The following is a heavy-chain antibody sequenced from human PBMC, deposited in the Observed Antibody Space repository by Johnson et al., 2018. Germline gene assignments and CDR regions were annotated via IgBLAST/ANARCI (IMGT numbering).Heavy chain of an antibody. CDR1: GFTLSSYW. J-gene: IGHJ3*02. Sequence: VQLQEAGGGLVQPVGSLRLSCAASGFTLSSYWMHWVRQAPVKGLVWVSRFNSDDSSTNYADSVKGRFTFSRDNAKNTLYLQMNSLRAEDTAVYYCARGMAVGAFVAFDIWGQVTMVTVSS. V-gene: IGHV3-74*01. CDR2: FNSDDSST. CDR3: ARGMAVGAFVAFDI. D-gene: IGHD1-26*01.